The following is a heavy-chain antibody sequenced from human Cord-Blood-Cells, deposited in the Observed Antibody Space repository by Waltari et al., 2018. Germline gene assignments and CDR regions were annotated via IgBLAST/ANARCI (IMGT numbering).Heavy chain of an antibody. CDR2: ISSSSSYI. J-gene: IGHJ4*02. CDR1: GFTFGRYS. Sequence: EVQLVESGGGLVQPGGSLRLSCAASGFTFGRYSMNWVRQAPGKGLEWVSSISSSSSYIYYADSVKGRFTISRDNAKNSLYLQMNSLRAEDTAVYYCARGYCTNGVCYFDYWGQGTLVTVSS. V-gene: IGHV3-21*01. CDR3: ARGYCTNGVCYFDY. D-gene: IGHD2-8*01.